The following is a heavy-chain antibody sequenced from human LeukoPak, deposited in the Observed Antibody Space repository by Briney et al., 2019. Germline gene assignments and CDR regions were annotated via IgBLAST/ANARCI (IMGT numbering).Heavy chain of an antibody. D-gene: IGHD2-15*01. CDR2: TSSSSSTI. V-gene: IGHV3-48*04. CDR1: GFTFNGYD. CDR3: AKDIVVVAAYYFGY. Sequence: PGGSLRLSCAASGFTFNGYDMSWVRQAPGKGLEWVPYTSSSSSTIYYADSVKSRFTISRDNAKNSLYLQMNSLRAEDTAVYYCAKDIVVVAAYYFGYWGQGTLVTVSS. J-gene: IGHJ4*02.